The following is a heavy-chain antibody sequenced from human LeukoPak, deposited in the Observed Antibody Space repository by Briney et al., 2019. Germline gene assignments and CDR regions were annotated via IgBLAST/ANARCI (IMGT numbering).Heavy chain of an antibody. D-gene: IGHD3-9*01. J-gene: IGHJ4*02. CDR1: GFTFTNYA. CDR2: ITGSDGSS. V-gene: IGHV3-23*01. Sequence: GTSLTLSCVASGFTFTNYAMSWVRQAPGKGLEWVSDITGSDGSSYYPDSVKGRFTISRDNSKNTLYLQVNSLRAEDTAVYYCAKWGDYDILTGYYVPDYWGQGTLVTVSS. CDR3: AKWGDYDILTGYYVPDY.